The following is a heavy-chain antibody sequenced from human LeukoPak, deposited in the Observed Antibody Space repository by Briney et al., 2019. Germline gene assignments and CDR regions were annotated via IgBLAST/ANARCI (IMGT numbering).Heavy chain of an antibody. CDR2: IFPIDSET. V-gene: IGHV5-51*01. CDR1: GYSFSSDW. CDR3: TRGCSGGSCSRDAMDV. J-gene: IGHJ6*02. D-gene: IGHD2-15*01. Sequence: GESLKISCKASGYSFSSDWIAWVRQMPGKGLEWMGIIFPIDSETTYSPSFQGQVTISADKSISAAYLQWSSLKASDTAMYYCTRGCSGGSCSRDAMDVWGQGTMVTVSS.